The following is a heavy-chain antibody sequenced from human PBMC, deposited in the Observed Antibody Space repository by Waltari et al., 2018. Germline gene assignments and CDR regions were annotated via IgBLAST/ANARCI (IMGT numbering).Heavy chain of an antibody. Sequence: QLQLQESGPGLVKPSGTLSLTCAVSGDSMNSNNWWSWVRQPPEKGLEWIGQSHRSGRTNYNPSLGSRVTISIDTANNQFSLKVTSTTAADTAVYYCARDRGRGLYLDSWGQGTLVTVSP. V-gene: IGHV4-4*02. CDR2: SHRSGRT. CDR1: GDSMNSNNW. J-gene: IGHJ4*02. CDR3: ARDRGRGLYLDS. D-gene: IGHD2-15*01.